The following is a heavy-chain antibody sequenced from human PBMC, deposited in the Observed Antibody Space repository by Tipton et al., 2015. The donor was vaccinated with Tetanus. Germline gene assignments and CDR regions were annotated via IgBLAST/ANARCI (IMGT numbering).Heavy chain of an antibody. Sequence: SLRLSCATSGFTFSDYAMNWVRQAPGKGLEWVSSISGSGGSTYSADSVKGRFTISRDYSRNTVHLQINSLRIEDTDRYYCAKGKKWGWDGTFWHFDLWGRGTLVTVSS. CDR3: AKGKKWGWDGTFWHFDL. CDR2: ISGSGGST. J-gene: IGHJ2*01. V-gene: IGHV3-23*01. CDR1: GFTFSDYA. D-gene: IGHD1-26*01.